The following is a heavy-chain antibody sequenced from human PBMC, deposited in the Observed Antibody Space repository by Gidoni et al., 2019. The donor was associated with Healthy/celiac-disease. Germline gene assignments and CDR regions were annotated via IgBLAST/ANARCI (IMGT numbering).Heavy chain of an antibody. J-gene: IGHJ3*02. CDR2: ISYDGSNK. CDR3: ARGLEYGSTDAFDI. D-gene: IGHD3-10*01. Sequence: QVQLVESGGGVVQPGRSLRLSCAASGCTFSSYAMHWVRQAPGKGLEWVAVISYDGSNKYYADSVKGRFTISRDNSKNTLYLQMNSLRAEDTAVYYCARGLEYGSTDAFDIWGQGTMVTVSS. V-gene: IGHV3-30*04. CDR1: GCTFSSYA.